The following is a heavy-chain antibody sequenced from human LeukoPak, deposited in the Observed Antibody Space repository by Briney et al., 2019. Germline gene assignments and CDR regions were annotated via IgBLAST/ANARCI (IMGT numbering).Heavy chain of an antibody. CDR2: IYYSGST. CDR3: ARPDSSAWGYAFDI. D-gene: IGHD6-19*01. V-gene: IGHV4-39*01. CDR1: GCSISSSSYY. Sequence: SETLSLTCTVSGCSISSSSYYWGWIRQPPGKGLEWIGSIYYSGSTYYNPSLKSRVTISVDTSKNQFSLQLSSVTAADTAVYYCARPDSSAWGYAFDIWGQGTMVTVSS. J-gene: IGHJ3*02.